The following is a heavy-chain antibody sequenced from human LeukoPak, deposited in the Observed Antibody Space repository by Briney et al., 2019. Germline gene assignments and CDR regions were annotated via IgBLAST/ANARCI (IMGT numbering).Heavy chain of an antibody. D-gene: IGHD6-19*01. CDR3: AKGSKAVLFTRDHYMDV. J-gene: IGHJ6*03. CDR2: IRYDGSNK. V-gene: IGHV3-30*02. CDR1: GFTFSSYG. Sequence: PGGSLRLSCAASGFTFSSYGMHWVRQAPGKGLEWVAFIRYDGSNKYYADSVRGRFTISRDNSKNTLYPHMNSLRAEDTAVYFCAKGSKAVLFTRDHYMDVWGKGTTVTISS.